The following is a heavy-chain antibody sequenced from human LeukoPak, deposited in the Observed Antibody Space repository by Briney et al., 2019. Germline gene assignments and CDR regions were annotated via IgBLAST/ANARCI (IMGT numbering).Heavy chain of an antibody. CDR3: ARGLREYSDDDFPIPGY. D-gene: IGHD5-12*01. CDR2: VNPNSGDT. J-gene: IGHJ4*02. CDR1: GYTFTSYD. Sequence: ASVKVSCKSSGYTFTSYDINWVRQATGQGLEWMGWVNPNSGDTGYAQKFQGRVTMTRDTSISTAYMELSSLRSEDTAVYYCARGLREYSDDDFPIPGYWGQGTLVTVSS. V-gene: IGHV1-8*01.